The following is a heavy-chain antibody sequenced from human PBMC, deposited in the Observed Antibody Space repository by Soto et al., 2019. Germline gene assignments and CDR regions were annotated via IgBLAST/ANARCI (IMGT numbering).Heavy chain of an antibody. J-gene: IGHJ4*02. CDR1: GLPFSNYA. V-gene: IGHV3-23*01. D-gene: IGHD3-16*01. Sequence: EAQLLESGGGLVQPGGSLRLSCAASGLPFSNYAMTWVRQARGKGLEWVSIISASGYSAYYGGAVKGRFTTSRDNSRSTLYLQMNGLRAEDTAVYSCAKGDLLWDPFDLWGQGTLVTVSS. CDR3: AKGDLLWDPFDL. CDR2: ISASGYSA.